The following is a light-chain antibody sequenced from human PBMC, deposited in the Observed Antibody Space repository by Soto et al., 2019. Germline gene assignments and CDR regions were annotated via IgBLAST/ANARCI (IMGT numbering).Light chain of an antibody. J-gene: IGKJ2*01. CDR3: QQYNKWPRT. V-gene: IGKV3-15*01. CDR1: QSVSSN. CDR2: GAS. Sequence: EIVLTQSPGTLSLSPGERATLSCRASQSVSSNLAWYQQKPGQAPRLLIYGASTRATGIPARFSGSGSGTEFTLTISSLQSEDFAVYNCQQYNKWPRTFGQGTKVDIK.